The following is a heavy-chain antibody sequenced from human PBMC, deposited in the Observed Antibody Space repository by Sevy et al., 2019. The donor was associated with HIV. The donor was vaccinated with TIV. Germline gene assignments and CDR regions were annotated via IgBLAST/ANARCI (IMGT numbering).Heavy chain of an antibody. CDR2: ISYDGSNK. D-gene: IGHD4-4*01. J-gene: IGHJ6*02. V-gene: IGHV3-30*04. CDR1: AFTFSSYA. Sequence: GGSLRLSCAASAFTFSSYARHWVRQAPGKGLEWVAVISYDGSNKYYADSVKGRFTISRDNSKNTLYLQMNSLRAEDTAVYYCARTTVTTYHYYYYYGMDVWGQGTTVTVSS. CDR3: ARTTVTTYHYYYYYGMDV.